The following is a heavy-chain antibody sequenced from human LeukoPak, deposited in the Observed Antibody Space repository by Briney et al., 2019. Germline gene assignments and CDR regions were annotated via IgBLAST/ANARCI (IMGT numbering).Heavy chain of an antibody. CDR3: ARVLGGYIGTDAFDI. CDR1: GFTFSSYS. CDR2: ISSSSSAI. D-gene: IGHD5-12*01. Sequence: PGGSLRLSCAASGFTFSSYSTNWVRQAPGKGLEWVSYISSSSSAIYYADSVKGRFTISRDNAKNSLYLQMNSLRAEDTAVYYCARVLGGYIGTDAFDIWGQGTMVTVSS. V-gene: IGHV3-48*04. J-gene: IGHJ3*02.